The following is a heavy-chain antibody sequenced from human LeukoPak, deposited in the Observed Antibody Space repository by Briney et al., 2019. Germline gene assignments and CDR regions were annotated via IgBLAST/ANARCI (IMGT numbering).Heavy chain of an antibody. J-gene: IGHJ5*02. CDR1: GGSISTYY. CDR3: ARAVVVAATLAWFDP. Sequence: PSETLSLTCTVSGGSISTYYLSWIRQPAGKGLEWIGRIYTTGSTNYNPSLKSRVTMSVDTSRNQFSLKLSSVTAADTAVYYCARAVVVAATLAWFDPWGQGILVTVSS. CDR2: IYTTGST. D-gene: IGHD2-15*01. V-gene: IGHV4-4*07.